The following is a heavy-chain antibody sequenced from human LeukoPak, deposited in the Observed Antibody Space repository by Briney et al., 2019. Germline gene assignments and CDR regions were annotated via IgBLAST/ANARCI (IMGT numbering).Heavy chain of an antibody. CDR1: GYTFTSYG. D-gene: IGHD4-17*01. V-gene: IGHV1-18*01. CDR3: ARGKTTVSKKSEPTSFDY. J-gene: IGHJ4*02. Sequence: GASVEVSCKASGYTFTSYGISWVRQAPGQGLEWMGWISAYNGNTNYAQKLQGRVTMTTDTSTSTAYMELRSLRSDDTAVYYCARGKTTVSKKSEPTSFDYWGQGTLVTVSS. CDR2: ISAYNGNT.